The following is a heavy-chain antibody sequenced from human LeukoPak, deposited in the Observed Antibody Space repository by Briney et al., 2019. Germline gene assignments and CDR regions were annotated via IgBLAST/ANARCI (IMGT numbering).Heavy chain of an antibody. CDR1: GFTFSSYA. J-gene: IGHJ4*02. D-gene: IGHD6-13*01. CDR2: ISYDGSNK. CDR3: ARALPGYSSSWYLRLVGYFDY. V-gene: IGHV3-30*04. Sequence: GGSLRLSCAASGFTFSSYAMHWVRQAPGKGLEWVAVISYDGSNKYYADSVKGRFTISRDNAKNSLYLQMNSLRAEDTAVYYCARALPGYSSSWYLRLVGYFDYWGQGTLVTVSS.